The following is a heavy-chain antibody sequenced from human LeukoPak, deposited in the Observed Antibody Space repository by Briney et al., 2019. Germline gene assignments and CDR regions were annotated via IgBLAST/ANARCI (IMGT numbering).Heavy chain of an antibody. V-gene: IGHV4-59*01. CDR1: GGSISSYY. CDR2: IYYSGST. J-gene: IGHJ4*02. D-gene: IGHD3-3*01. CDR3: ARVRGGYYGEFDY. Sequence: PSETLSLTCTVSGGSISSYYWSWIRQPPGKGLEWIGYIYYSGSTNYNPSLKSRVTISVDTSKNQFSLKLSSVTAADTAVYYCARVRGGYYGEFDYWGQGTLVTVSS.